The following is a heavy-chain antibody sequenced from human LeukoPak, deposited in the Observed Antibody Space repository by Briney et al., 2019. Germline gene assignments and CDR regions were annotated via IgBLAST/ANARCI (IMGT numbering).Heavy chain of an antibody. CDR2: IYYSGST. Sequence: SETLSLTCTVSGGSISSSSYYWGWIRQPPGKGLEWIGSIYYSGSTYYNPSLKSRVTISVDTSKNQFSLKLSSVTAADTAVYYCARHEPGSVAHFFDYWGQGTLVTVSS. J-gene: IGHJ4*02. CDR3: ARHEPGSVAHFFDY. D-gene: IGHD6-19*01. V-gene: IGHV4-39*07. CDR1: GGSISSSSYY.